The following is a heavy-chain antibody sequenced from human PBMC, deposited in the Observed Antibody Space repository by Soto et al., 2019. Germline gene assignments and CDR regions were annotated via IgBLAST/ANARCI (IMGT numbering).Heavy chain of an antibody. V-gene: IGHV3-74*01. Sequence: LRLSCAASGFTLSSYWMHWVRQAPGEGLMWVSRINPDGSTTSYADSVKGRFTISRDNAKNTLYLQMNSLRVEDTAVYYCARVPTTVTTPGMDVWGQGTTVTVSS. CDR2: INPDGSTT. D-gene: IGHD4-4*01. CDR1: GFTLSSYW. J-gene: IGHJ6*02. CDR3: ARVPTTVTTPGMDV.